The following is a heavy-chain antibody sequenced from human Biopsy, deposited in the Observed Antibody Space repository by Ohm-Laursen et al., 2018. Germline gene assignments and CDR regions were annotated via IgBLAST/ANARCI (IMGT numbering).Heavy chain of an antibody. V-gene: IGHV1-2*02. CDR1: GYTFTGYS. D-gene: IGHD4/OR15-4a*01. CDR2: IDPNSGRA. CDR3: ARASAYGVFDI. Sequence: GASVKVSCKASGYTFTGYSCHWVRQAPGQRLGRGGWIDPNSGRANYAQKFQGRISMTTDTSIITAYLEVSSLTSDDAAVYFCARASAYGVFDIWGQGTTVTVSS. J-gene: IGHJ3*02.